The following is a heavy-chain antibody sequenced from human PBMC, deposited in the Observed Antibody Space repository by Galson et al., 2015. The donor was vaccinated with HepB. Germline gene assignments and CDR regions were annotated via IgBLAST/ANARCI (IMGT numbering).Heavy chain of an antibody. CDR3: VKGPDSSGGYFDY. CDR1: GFTFSSYA. CDR2: ISSNGGST. V-gene: IGHV3-64D*06. J-gene: IGHJ4*02. Sequence: SLRLSCAASGFTFSSYAMHWVRQAPGKGLEYVSAISSNGGSTYYADSVKGRFTISRDNSKNTLYLQMSSLRAEDTAVYYCVKGPDSSGGYFDYRGQGTLVTVSS. D-gene: IGHD3-22*01.